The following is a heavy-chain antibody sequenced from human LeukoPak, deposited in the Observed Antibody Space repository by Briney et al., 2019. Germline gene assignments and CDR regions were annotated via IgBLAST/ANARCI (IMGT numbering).Heavy chain of an antibody. CDR1: GGSFSGYY. CDR2: INHSGST. V-gene: IGHV4-34*01. Sequence: SETLSLTCAVYGGSFSGYYWSWIRQPPGKGLEWIGEINHSGSTNYNPSLKSRVTISVDTSKNQFSLKLSSVTPEDTAVYYCARAGLAAAGIYDYYYYMDVWGKGTTVTVSS. CDR3: ARAGLAAAGIYDYYYYMDV. D-gene: IGHD6-13*01. J-gene: IGHJ6*03.